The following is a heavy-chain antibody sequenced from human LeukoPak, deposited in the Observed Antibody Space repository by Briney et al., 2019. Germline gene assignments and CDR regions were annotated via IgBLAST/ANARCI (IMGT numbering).Heavy chain of an antibody. CDR1: GGTFSSYA. D-gene: IGHD4-17*01. CDR2: IIPIFGTA. CDR3: ARGEATYGDYSGNYAFDI. V-gene: IGHV1-69*01. Sequence: SVKVSCKASGGTFSSYAISWVRQAPGQGLEWMGGIIPIFGTANYAQKFQGRVTITADEPTSTAYMELSSLRSEDTAVYYCARGEATYGDYSGNYAFDIWGQGTMVTVSS. J-gene: IGHJ3*02.